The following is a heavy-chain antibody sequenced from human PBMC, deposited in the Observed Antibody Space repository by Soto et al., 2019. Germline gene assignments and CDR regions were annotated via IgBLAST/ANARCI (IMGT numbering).Heavy chain of an antibody. D-gene: IGHD3-16*02. Sequence: QAPGKGLEGVAKIKQDGSEKYYVDSVKGRFTISRDNAKNSLYLQMNSLRAEDTAVYYCVGGVIVTSFDYWGQGTLVTVSS. CDR3: VGGVIVTSFDY. V-gene: IGHV3-7*04. J-gene: IGHJ4*02. CDR2: IKQDGSEK.